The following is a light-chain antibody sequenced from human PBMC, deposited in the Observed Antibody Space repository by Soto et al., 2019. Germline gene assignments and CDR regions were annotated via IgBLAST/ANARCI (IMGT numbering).Light chain of an antibody. Sequence: EIVMTQSPATLSVSPGERATLSCRASQSVSSNLAWYQHKPGQTPRLLIYDASTRATGIPARFSGSGSGTDFTLTIRSLQSEDFAIYNWQQYNNWPTYTFGQGTKLEIK. V-gene: IGKV3-15*01. CDR2: DAS. J-gene: IGKJ2*01. CDR3: QQYNNWPTYT. CDR1: QSVSSN.